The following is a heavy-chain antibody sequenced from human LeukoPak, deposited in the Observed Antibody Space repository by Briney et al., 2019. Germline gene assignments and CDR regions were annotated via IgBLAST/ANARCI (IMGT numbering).Heavy chain of an antibody. CDR1: GYSIGSGYY. J-gene: IGHJ4*02. D-gene: IGHD5-18*01. CDR3: ARDPLGTAMVTIDY. CDR2: IYHSGST. Sequence: PSETLSLTCAVSGYSIGSGYYWGWIRQPPGKGLEWSGSIYHSGSTYYNPSLKSRVTISVDTSKNQFSLKLSSVTAADTAVYYCARDPLGTAMVTIDYWGQGTLVTVSS. V-gene: IGHV4-38-2*02.